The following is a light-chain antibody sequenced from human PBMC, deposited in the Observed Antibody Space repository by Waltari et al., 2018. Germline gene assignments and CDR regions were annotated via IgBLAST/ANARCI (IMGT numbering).Light chain of an antibody. Sequence: DIQMTQSPSSLSASVGDRVTITCQASQDISNYLNWYQQKPGKAPKLLIYDASNLETGVPSRFSGIGSGTDFTVTISSLQPEDIATYYCQQYDNLPLTFGPGTKVDIK. CDR2: DAS. V-gene: IGKV1-33*01. CDR3: QQYDNLPLT. CDR1: QDISNY. J-gene: IGKJ3*01.